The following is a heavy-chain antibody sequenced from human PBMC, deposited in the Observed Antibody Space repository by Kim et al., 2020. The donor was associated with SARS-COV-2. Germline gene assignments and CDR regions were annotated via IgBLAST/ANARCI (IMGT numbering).Heavy chain of an antibody. V-gene: IGHV1-3*01. CDR2: INAGIGNT. CDR1: GYTFTSYA. Sequence: ASVKVSCKASGYTFTSYAMHWVRQAPGQRLEWMGWINAGIGNTNYSQKFQGRVTITRDTSTSTACMELSSLRSEDTAVYYCARDPDPAYGSGSYYYYYYYGMDVWGQGTTVTVSS. J-gene: IGHJ6*02. D-gene: IGHD3-10*01. CDR3: ARDPDPAYGSGSYYYYYYYGMDV.